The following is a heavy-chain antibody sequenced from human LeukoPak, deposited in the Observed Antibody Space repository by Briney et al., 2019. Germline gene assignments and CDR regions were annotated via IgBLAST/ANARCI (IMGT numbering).Heavy chain of an antibody. CDR2: INHIGST. Sequence: PSETLSLTCAVYGESLRGYYWNWIRQPPGKGLEWIGEINHIGSTTYNPSLKTRVTISEDTSKNQFSLTFNSVTAAHTAVYYCATHGSRISLTRLNWFDPWGQGTLVTVSS. CDR1: GESLRGYY. J-gene: IGHJ5*02. D-gene: IGHD6-25*01. V-gene: IGHV4-34*01. CDR3: ATHGSRISLTRLNWFDP.